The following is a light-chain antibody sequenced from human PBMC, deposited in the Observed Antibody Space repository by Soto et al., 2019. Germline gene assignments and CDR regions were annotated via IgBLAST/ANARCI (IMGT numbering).Light chain of an antibody. CDR2: DAS. V-gene: IGKV3-11*01. J-gene: IGKJ5*01. Sequence: EIVLTQSPATLSLSPGERVTLSCRASQSVSSYFAWYQQKPGQAPRLLIYDASNRATGIPARFSGRGSGTDFTLTISSLEPEDFAVYYCQQRSNGPLTFGQGTRLEIK. CDR3: QQRSNGPLT. CDR1: QSVSSY.